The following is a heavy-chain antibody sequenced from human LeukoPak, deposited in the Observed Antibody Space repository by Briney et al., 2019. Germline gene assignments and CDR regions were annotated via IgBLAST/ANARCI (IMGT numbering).Heavy chain of an antibody. CDR3: ARAVYDFWSGYYPNAFDI. CDR1: GGSISSYY. CDR2: IYYSGGA. D-gene: IGHD3-3*01. V-gene: IGHV4-59*01. J-gene: IGHJ3*02. Sequence: PSETLSLTCTVSGGSISSYYWSWIRQPPGKGLEWIGYIYYSGGANYNPSLKSRVTISVDTSKNQFSLKLSSVTAADTAVYYCARAVYDFWSGYYPNAFDIWGQGTMVTVSS.